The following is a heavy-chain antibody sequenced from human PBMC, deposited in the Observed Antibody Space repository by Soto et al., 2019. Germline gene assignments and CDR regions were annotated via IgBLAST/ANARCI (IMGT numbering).Heavy chain of an antibody. Sequence: QVQLVESGGGGVQPGESLTLSCAASGFTFRNYAMHWVRQAPGKGLEWVAIISFDGINRFYRDSVKGRFTISRDNSKNTLYLGMNSVRAEDTAVYFCARDLSYCSGGSCYQQDGSDTWGQGTLVTVSS. CDR2: ISFDGINR. V-gene: IGHV3-30*04. J-gene: IGHJ5*02. CDR1: GFTFRNYA. D-gene: IGHD2-15*01. CDR3: ARDLSYCSGGSCYQQDGSDT.